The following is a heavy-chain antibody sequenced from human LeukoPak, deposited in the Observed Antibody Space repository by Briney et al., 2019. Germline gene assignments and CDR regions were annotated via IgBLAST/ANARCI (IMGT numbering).Heavy chain of an antibody. CDR1: GFTFDDYA. J-gene: IGHJ4*02. CDR2: ISWNSGSI. CDR3: AKGGGLVITYYFDY. D-gene: IGHD3/OR15-3a*01. Sequence: GGSLRLSCAASGFTFDDYAMHWVRQAPGKGLEWVSGISWNSGSIGYADSVKGRFTISRDNAKNSLYLQMNSLRAEDTALYYCAKGGGLVITYYFDYWGQGTLVTVSS. V-gene: IGHV3-9*01.